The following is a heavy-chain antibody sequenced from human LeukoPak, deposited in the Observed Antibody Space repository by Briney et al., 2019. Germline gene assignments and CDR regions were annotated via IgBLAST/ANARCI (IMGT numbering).Heavy chain of an antibody. D-gene: IGHD4-17*01. CDR3: ARVGTVTTTLGTPQYYFDY. J-gene: IGHJ4*02. CDR1: GGPISSGDYY. V-gene: IGHV4-30-4*01. CDR2: TYYSGST. Sequence: PSETLSLTCTVSGGPISSGDYYWSWIRQPPGKRPEWTAHTYYSGSTYYNPSLNSRVTISVDTSKNQFSLKLSSVTAADTAVYYCARVGTVTTTLGTPQYYFDYWGQGTLVTVSS.